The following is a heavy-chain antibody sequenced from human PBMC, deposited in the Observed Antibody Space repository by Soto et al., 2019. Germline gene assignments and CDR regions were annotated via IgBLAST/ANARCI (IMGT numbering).Heavy chain of an antibody. CDR1: GGTFISYA. CDR3: ARVITIFGVVHYYGMDV. D-gene: IGHD3-3*01. J-gene: IGHJ6*02. CDR2: IIPIFGTA. Sequence: SVKVSFKASGGTFISYAISWVRQAPGQGLEWMGGIIPIFGTANYAQKFQGRVTITADESTSTAYMELSSLRSEDTAVYYCARVITIFGVVHYYGMDVWGQGTTVTVSS. V-gene: IGHV1-69*13.